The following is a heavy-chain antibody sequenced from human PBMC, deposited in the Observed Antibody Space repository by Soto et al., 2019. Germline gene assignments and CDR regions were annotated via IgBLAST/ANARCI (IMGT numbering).Heavy chain of an antibody. CDR3: TRDLYQPGDS. CDR2: INEDGSKK. CDR1: GFSFSGFW. Sequence: EVQLVESGGGLVQPGGSLRLSCVGSGFSFSGFWMSWVRQAPEKGLEWVANINEDGSKKFYADSVRGRFAISRDNAKNSLCLQMNSLRAEDLAVYYCTRDLYQPGDSWGPRTLVTVSS. V-gene: IGHV3-7*01. J-gene: IGHJ4*02. D-gene: IGHD2-2*01.